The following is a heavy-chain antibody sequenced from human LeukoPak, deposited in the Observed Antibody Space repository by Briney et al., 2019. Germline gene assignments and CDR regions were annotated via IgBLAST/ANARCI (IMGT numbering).Heavy chain of an antibody. CDR3: ARPGYSSSWSGSDY. V-gene: IGHV3-74*01. CDR2: INSDGINT. J-gene: IGHJ4*02. D-gene: IGHD6-13*01. CDR1: GFTFSNYW. Sequence: HPGGSLRLSCAASGFTFSNYWMHWVRQAPGKGLVWVSRINSDGINTSYADSVKGRFTISRDNAKNSLYLQMNSLRAEDTAVYYCARPGYSSSWSGSDYWGQGTLVTVSS.